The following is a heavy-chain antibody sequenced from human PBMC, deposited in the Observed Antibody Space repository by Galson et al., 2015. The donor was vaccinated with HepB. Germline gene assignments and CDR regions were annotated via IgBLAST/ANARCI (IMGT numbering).Heavy chain of an antibody. D-gene: IGHD3-3*01. CDR3: ARANYDFWSGYSYFDY. CDR2: IIPILGIA. CDR1: GGTFSSYA. Sequence: SVKVSCKASGGTFSSYAISWVRQAPGQGLEWMGRIIPILGIANYAQKFQGRVTITADKSTSTAYMELSSLRSEDTAVYYCARANYDFWSGYSYFDYWGQGTLVTVSS. J-gene: IGHJ4*02. V-gene: IGHV1-69*04.